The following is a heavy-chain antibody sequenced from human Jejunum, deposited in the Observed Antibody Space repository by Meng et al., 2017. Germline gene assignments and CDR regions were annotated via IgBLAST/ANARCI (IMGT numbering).Heavy chain of an antibody. Sequence: QVQLGQSGNDVQKPGASVKVSCKASGYTFTGYYIHWVRQAPGQGLEWVGRINPNSGDTNSAQKFQGRVTMTRDTSISTAYMELNRLTSDDTAVYYCARVDGTTPFDSWGQGTLVTVSS. CDR2: INPNSGDT. J-gene: IGHJ4*02. CDR1: GYTFTGYY. CDR3: ARVDGTTPFDS. D-gene: IGHD1-1*01. V-gene: IGHV1-2*06.